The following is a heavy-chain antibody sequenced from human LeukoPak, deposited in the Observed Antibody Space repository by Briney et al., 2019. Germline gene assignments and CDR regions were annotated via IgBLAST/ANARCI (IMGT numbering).Heavy chain of an antibody. CDR3: ARDIGGSYTAIDY. CDR2: ISSSSAHI. J-gene: IGHJ4*02. D-gene: IGHD1-26*01. Sequence: GGSLRLSCAASGFTYSSYSMNWVRQAPGKGLEWVSFISSSSAHINYADSVKGRFTISRDNPRNSLYLQMNSLRAEDTAVYYCARDIGGSYTAIDYWGQGTLVTVSS. CDR1: GFTYSSYS. V-gene: IGHV3-21*01.